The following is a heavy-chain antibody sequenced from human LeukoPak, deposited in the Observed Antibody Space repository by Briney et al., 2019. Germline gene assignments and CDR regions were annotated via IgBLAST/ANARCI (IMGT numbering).Heavy chain of an antibody. CDR2: ISSSGSTI. Sequence: GGSLRLSCAASGFTFSDYYMSWIRQAPGKGLEWVSYISSSGSTIYYADSVKGRFTISRDNAKSSLYLQMNSLRADDTAVYYCARVAGDWYFDLWGRGTLVTASS. D-gene: IGHD3-10*01. CDR1: GFTFSDYY. V-gene: IGHV3-11*01. J-gene: IGHJ2*01. CDR3: ARVAGDWYFDL.